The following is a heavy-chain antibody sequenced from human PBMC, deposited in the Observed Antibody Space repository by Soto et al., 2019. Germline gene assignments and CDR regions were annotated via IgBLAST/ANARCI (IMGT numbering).Heavy chain of an antibody. J-gene: IGHJ4*02. CDR3: ARDLAFMTTVTNDY. CDR1: GFSLRSYS. V-gene: IGHV3-48*02. Sequence: GGSLRLSCAASGFSLRSYSMNWVRQAPGKGLEWVSYISSSSSTIYYADSVKGRFTISRDNAKNSLYLQMNSLRDEDTAVYYCARDLAFMTTVTNDYWGQGTLVTVSS. CDR2: ISSSSSTI. D-gene: IGHD4-17*01.